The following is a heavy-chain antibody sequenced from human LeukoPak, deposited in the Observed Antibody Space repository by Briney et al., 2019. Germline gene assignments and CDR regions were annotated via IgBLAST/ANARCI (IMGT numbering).Heavy chain of an antibody. CDR3: ARQRRVRGAKEVYYYYYYYMDV. CDR2: IFFSGIT. Sequence: PSETLSLTCTVSGGSISNYYWSWIRQPPGKGLEWIGYIFFSGITNYNPSLKSRVTISVDTSTNQFSLRLNSVTAADTAVYYCARQRRVRGAKEVYYYYYYYMDVWGKGTTVTISS. D-gene: IGHD3-10*01. CDR1: GGSISNYY. J-gene: IGHJ6*03. V-gene: IGHV4-59*01.